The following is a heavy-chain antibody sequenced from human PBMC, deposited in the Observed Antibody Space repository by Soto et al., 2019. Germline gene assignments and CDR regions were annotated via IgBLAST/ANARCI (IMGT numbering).Heavy chain of an antibody. D-gene: IGHD3-10*02. J-gene: IGHJ6*02. CDR2: IYHTGNA. Sequence: PSETLSLTCSVSGDSISNSRFYWAWIRQPPGEGLEWIGSIYHTGNAYYNPSLKSRVTISVDTSKNQFSLKLTSVTAADAAVYYCMFYHPIGATGWGQGTTVTVSS. CDR3: MFYHPIGATG. V-gene: IGHV4-39*03. CDR1: GDSISNSRFY.